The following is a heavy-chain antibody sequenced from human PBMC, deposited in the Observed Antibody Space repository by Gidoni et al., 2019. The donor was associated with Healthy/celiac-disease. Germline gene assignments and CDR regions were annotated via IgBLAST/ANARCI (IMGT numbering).Heavy chain of an antibody. D-gene: IGHD5-12*01. CDR3: AIEVYSGYVYYYYGMDV. CDR1: GFTFSSYS. CDR2: ISSSISYI. V-gene: IGHV3-21*01. J-gene: IGHJ6*02. Sequence: EVQLVESGGGLVKPGGSLRLSCAASGFTFSSYSMNWVRQAQGKGLEWVSSISSSISYIYYADSVKGRFTISRDNAKNSLYLQMNSLRAEDTAVYYCAIEVYSGYVYYYYGMDVWGQGTTVTVSS.